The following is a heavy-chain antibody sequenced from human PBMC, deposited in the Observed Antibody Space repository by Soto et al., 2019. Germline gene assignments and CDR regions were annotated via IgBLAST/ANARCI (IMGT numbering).Heavy chain of an antibody. CDR3: AREGRGKKAGYNGLVSLGY. CDR1: GYTFTSYG. J-gene: IGHJ4*02. D-gene: IGHD2-2*02. CDR2: ISAYNGNT. V-gene: IGHV1-18*04. Sequence: ASVKVSCKASGYTFTSYGISWVRQAPGQGLEWMGWISAYNGNTNYAQKLQGRVTMTTDTSTSTAYMELRSLRSDDTAVYYCAREGRGKKAGYNGLVSLGYWGQGTLVTVSS.